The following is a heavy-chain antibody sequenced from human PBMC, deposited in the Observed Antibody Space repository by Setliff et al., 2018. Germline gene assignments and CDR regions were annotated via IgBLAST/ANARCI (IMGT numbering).Heavy chain of an antibody. Sequence: SETLSLTCAVSGGSISSGSYYWSWIRQPAGKGLEWVGRLHTSGSTNYNPSLKSRVTISVDTSKNQFSLNLTSMTAADTAVYYCARDQWVRSPPLYFSYSMDVWGQGTTVTVSS. CDR2: LHTSGST. J-gene: IGHJ6*02. CDR3: ARDQWVRSPPLYFSYSMDV. CDR1: GGSISSGSYY. D-gene: IGHD5-12*01. V-gene: IGHV4-61*02.